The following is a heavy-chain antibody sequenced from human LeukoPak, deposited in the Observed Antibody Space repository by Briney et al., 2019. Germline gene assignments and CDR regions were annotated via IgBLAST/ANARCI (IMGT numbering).Heavy chain of an antibody. D-gene: IGHD3-22*01. CDR3: TRGRAYYDSTGYYY. CDR1: GGSISSYY. V-gene: IGHV4-59*01. CDR2: IYYSGST. Sequence: SETLSLTCTVSGGSISSYYWSWIRQPPGKGLEWIGYIYYSGSTNYNPSLKSRVTISIDTSKNQFSLKLSSVTAADTAVYYCTRGRAYYDSTGYYYWGRGILVTVSS. J-gene: IGHJ4*02.